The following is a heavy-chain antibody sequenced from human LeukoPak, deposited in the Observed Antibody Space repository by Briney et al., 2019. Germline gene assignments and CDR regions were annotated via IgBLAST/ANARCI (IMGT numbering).Heavy chain of an antibody. J-gene: IGHJ4*02. D-gene: IGHD2-2*01. CDR2: IYSGGST. CDR1: GFTVSSNY. Sequence: PGGSLRLSCAASGFTVSSNYMSWVRQAPGKGLEWVSVIYSGGSTYYADSVKGRFTISRDNSKNTLYLQMNSLRAEDTAVYYCASSRQIVVVPAAAPPPEQNWGQGTLVTVSS. CDR3: ASSRQIVVVPAAAPPPEQN. V-gene: IGHV3-66*01.